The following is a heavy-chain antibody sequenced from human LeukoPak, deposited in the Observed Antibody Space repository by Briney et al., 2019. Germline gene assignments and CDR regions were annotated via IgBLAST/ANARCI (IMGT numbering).Heavy chain of an antibody. J-gene: IGHJ5*02. CDR3: ARELYCNYGLGWFDP. D-gene: IGHD4-11*01. CDR2: IYYSGST. V-gene: IGHV4-59*01. Sequence: SETLSLTCTVSGGSISSYYWSWIRQPPGKGLEWIGYIYYSGSTNYNPSLKSRVTISVDTSKNQSSLKLSSVTAADTAVYYCARELYCNYGLGWFDPWGQGTLVTVSS. CDR1: GGSISSYY.